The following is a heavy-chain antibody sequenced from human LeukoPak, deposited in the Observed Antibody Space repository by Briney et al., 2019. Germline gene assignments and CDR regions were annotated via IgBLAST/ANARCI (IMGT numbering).Heavy chain of an antibody. CDR1: GGSITSGSYY. J-gene: IGHJ6*03. Sequence: PSETLSLTCTVSGGSITSGSYYWSWIRQPPGKGLEWIGYIYYSGSTNYNPSLKSRVTISVDTSKNQFSLKLSSVTAADTAVYYCARADSSGYYGHYYYYMDVWGKGTTVTISS. CDR2: IYYSGST. V-gene: IGHV4-61*01. CDR3: ARADSSGYYGHYYYYMDV. D-gene: IGHD3-22*01.